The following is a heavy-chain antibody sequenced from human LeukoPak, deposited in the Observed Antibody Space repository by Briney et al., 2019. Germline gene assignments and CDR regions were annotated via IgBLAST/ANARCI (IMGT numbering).Heavy chain of an antibody. CDR1: GFTFSSYG. D-gene: IGHD3-10*01. CDR2: IKQDGSEK. J-gene: IGHJ4*02. V-gene: IGHV3-7*01. CDR3: ASEVAYYGSGSYFPLDY. Sequence: GGSLRLSCAASGFTFSSYGMHWVRQAPGKGLEWVANIKQDGSEKYYVDSVKGRFTISRDNAKNSLYLQMNSLRAEDTAVYYCASEVAYYGSGSYFPLDYWGQGTLVTVSS.